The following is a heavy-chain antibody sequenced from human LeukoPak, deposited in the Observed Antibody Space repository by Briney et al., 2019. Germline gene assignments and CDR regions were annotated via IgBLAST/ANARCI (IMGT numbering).Heavy chain of an antibody. V-gene: IGHV4-59*12. Sequence: SETLSLTCTVSGGSINNYYWSWIRQPPGKGLEWIGYIYYTGSTNYNPSLKSRVTISLDTSKNQFSLKLSSVTAADTAVYYCAGLISLGIWGQGTMVTVSS. CDR2: IYYTGST. CDR1: GGSINNYY. J-gene: IGHJ3*02. D-gene: IGHD3/OR15-3a*01. CDR3: AGLISLGI.